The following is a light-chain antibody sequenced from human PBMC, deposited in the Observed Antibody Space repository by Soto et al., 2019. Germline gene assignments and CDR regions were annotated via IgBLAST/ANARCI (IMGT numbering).Light chain of an antibody. V-gene: IGKV4-1*01. CDR3: QQYYSPPRYT. Sequence: DIVMTQSPEYLAVSLGERATINCKSSQNVLYSSNNKNLIAWYQQKPGQPPKLLIYWASTRESGVPDRFSGGGSGRDFSLTISSLQTEDVAVYYCQQYYSPPRYTFGQGTRLEIK. CDR1: QNVLYSSNNKNL. CDR2: WAS. J-gene: IGKJ2*01.